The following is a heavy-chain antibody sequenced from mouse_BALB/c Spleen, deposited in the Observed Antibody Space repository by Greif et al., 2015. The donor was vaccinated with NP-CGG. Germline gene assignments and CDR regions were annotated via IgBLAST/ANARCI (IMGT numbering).Heavy chain of an antibody. CDR3: ASDYYGSSYD. J-gene: IGHJ2*01. Sequence: VQLVESGAELVRPGSSVKISCKASGYAFSSYWMNWVKQRPGQGLEWIGQIYPGDGDTNYNGKFKGKATLTADKSSSTAYMQLSSLTSEDSAVYFCASDYYGSSYDWGQGTTLTVSS. CDR1: GYAFSSYW. V-gene: IGHV1-80*01. D-gene: IGHD1-1*01. CDR2: IYPGDGDT.